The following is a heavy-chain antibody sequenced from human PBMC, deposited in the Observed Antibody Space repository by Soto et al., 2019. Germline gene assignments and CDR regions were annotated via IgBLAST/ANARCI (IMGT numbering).Heavy chain of an antibody. J-gene: IGHJ4*02. V-gene: IGHV3-23*01. D-gene: IGHD3-22*01. CDR1: GLTFSSYG. CDR3: AKAALSYDSGGYSDSRYYFDS. CDR2: ISGTGGSR. Sequence: GGSLRLSCAASGLTFSSYGMNWVRQAPGKGLEWVSGISGTGGSRHYSDSVKDRFTISRDNSKNTLFLQMSSLRAGDTAVYYCAKAALSYDSGGYSDSRYYFDSWGQGALVTVSS.